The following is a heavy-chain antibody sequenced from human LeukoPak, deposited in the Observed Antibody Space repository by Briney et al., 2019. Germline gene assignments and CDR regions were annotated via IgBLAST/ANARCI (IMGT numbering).Heavy chain of an antibody. Sequence: GESLKISCKGSGYTFTNYWIGWVRQMAGKGLEWMGIMYPGDSDTRYSPSFQGQVTISADKSISTAYLQWSSLKASDTAMYYCARGDYGDFRVFYTLFDYWGQGTLVTVSS. CDR3: ARGDYGDFRVFYTLFDY. D-gene: IGHD4-17*01. J-gene: IGHJ4*02. V-gene: IGHV5-51*01. CDR2: MYPGDSDT. CDR1: GYTFTNYW.